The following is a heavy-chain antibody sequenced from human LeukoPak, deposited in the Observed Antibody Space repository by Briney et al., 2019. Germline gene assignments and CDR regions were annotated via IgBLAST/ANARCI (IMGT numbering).Heavy chain of an antibody. J-gene: IGHJ4*02. V-gene: IGHV4-59*01. CDR1: GGSISSYY. CDR2: IYYSGST. Sequence: SETLSLTCTVSGGSISSYYWSWLRQPPGKGLEWIGYIYYSGSTNYNPSLKSRVTISVDTSKNQFSLKLSSVTAADTAVYYCARDYGSGIKGILDYWGQGTLVTVSS. D-gene: IGHD3-10*01. CDR3: ARDYGSGIKGILDY.